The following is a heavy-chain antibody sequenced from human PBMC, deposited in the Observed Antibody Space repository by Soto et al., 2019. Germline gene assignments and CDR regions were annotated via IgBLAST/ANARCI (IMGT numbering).Heavy chain of an antibody. D-gene: IGHD5-18*01. Sequence: SQTLSLTCAISGDSVSSNSAAWNWIRQSPSRNLEWLGRTYYRSKWYNDYAVSVKSRITINPDTSKNQFSLQLNSVTPEDTAVYYCARVLRHSGIQLWLLGYSLLWGRGTLVTVSS. CDR3: ARVLRHSGIQLWLLGYSLL. CDR2: TYYRSKWYN. J-gene: IGHJ2*01. V-gene: IGHV6-1*01. CDR1: GDSVSSNSAA.